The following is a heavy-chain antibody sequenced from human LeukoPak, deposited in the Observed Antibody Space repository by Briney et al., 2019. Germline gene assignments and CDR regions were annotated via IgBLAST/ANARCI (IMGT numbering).Heavy chain of an antibody. CDR3: ARGQFWSGYSI. Sequence: ASETLSLTCAVYGGSFSGYYWSWIRQPPGKGLEWIGEINHRRSTNYNPSLKSRVTMSVDTSKNQFSLNLSSVTAADTAVYYCARGQFWSGYSIWGQGTLVTVSS. J-gene: IGHJ4*02. V-gene: IGHV4-34*01. CDR2: INHRRST. CDR1: GGSFSGYY. D-gene: IGHD3-3*02.